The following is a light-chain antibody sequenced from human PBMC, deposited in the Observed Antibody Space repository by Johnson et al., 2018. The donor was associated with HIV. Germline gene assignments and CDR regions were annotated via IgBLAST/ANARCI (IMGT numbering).Light chain of an antibody. CDR1: SSNIGNNY. V-gene: IGLV1-51*01. Sequence: QPVLTQPPSVSAAPGQKVTISCSGSSSNIGNNYVSWYQQVPGAAPKLLIYDNNRRPSGIPDRFSGSKSGTSATLGITGLQTVDEADYYCGTWDSSLSAGGANYVFGTGTKVTVL. CDR3: GTWDSSLSAGGANYV. J-gene: IGLJ1*01. CDR2: DNN.